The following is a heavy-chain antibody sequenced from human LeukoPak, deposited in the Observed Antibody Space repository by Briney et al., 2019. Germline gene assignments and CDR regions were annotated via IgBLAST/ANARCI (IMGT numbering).Heavy chain of an antibody. CDR2: INNAGTT. CDR3: ARDSNGHYYFDY. D-gene: IGHD4-11*01. V-gene: IGHV3-53*01. Sequence: GGSLRLSCVASGFAVSSNHMNWVRQAPGKGLEWVSIINNAGTTHYADSVKGRVTISRDNSINTVYLQMNSLRAEDTAVYYCARDSNGHYYFDYWGQGTLVTVSS. CDR1: GFAVSSNH. J-gene: IGHJ4*02.